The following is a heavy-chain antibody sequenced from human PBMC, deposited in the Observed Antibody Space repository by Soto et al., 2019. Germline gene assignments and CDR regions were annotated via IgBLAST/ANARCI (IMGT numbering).Heavy chain of an antibody. D-gene: IGHD5-18*01. CDR2: ITWDGGRA. CDR1: VFIFADYT. J-gene: IGHJ6*02. Sequence: WWSLRPSCAASVFIFADYTMHWGRQAPGKGLEWVSLITWDGGRAYYADSVKGRFTISRDNSKNSLYLQMNSLRTEDTASYYCTKDDRVDTAMVTGYYYHFGMDVWGPGTTVTVSS. CDR3: TKDDRVDTAMVTGYYYHFGMDV. V-gene: IGHV3-43*01.